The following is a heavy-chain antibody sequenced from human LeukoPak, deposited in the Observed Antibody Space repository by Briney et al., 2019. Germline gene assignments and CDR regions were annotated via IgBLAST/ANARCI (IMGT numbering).Heavy chain of an antibody. CDR2: MNPNSGDT. V-gene: IGHV1-8*01. Sequence: ASVNVSCKASGYTFISFDINWVRQPTGQGLEWMGRMNPNSGDTDSAQKFQDRVTMTLDSSTNTVYMEVSSLRPEDTAVCYCARIGWQPRGGYSGMDVWGQGTTVTVSS. D-gene: IGHD6-19*01. CDR3: ARIGWQPRGGYSGMDV. J-gene: IGHJ6*02. CDR1: GYTFISFD.